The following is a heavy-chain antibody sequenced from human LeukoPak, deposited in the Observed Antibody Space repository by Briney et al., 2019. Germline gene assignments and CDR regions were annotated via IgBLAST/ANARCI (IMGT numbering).Heavy chain of an antibody. CDR3: AREAIAAAGYFDY. D-gene: IGHD6-13*01. J-gene: IGHJ4*02. CDR2: IYYSGST. CDR1: GGSISSSSYY. Sequence: SETLSLTCTVSGGSISSSSYYWGWIRQPPGKGLEWIGSIYYSGSTYYNPSLKSRVTISVDTSKNQFSLKLSSVTAADTAVYYCAREAIAAAGYFDYWGQGTLVTVSS. V-gene: IGHV4-39*07.